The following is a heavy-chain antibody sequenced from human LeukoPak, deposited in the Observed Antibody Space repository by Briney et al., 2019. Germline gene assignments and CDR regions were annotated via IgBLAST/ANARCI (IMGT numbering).Heavy chain of an antibody. J-gene: IGHJ4*02. D-gene: IGHD2-21*01. CDR1: GFTFNSYA. CDR2: ISGSGGDT. Sequence: PGGSLRLSCAASGFTFNSYAMSWVRQAPGQGLEWVSGISGSGGDTYYAGSVKGRFTISRDNSKNALYLQMNNLRADDTAVYYCAKGLLSILFPFDSWGQGTLVTVSS. V-gene: IGHV3-23*01. CDR3: AKGLLSILFPFDS.